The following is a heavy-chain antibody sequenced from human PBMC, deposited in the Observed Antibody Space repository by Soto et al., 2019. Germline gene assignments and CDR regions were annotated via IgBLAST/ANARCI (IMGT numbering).Heavy chain of an antibody. D-gene: IGHD1-26*01. V-gene: IGHV5-51*01. J-gene: IGHJ4*02. CDR3: ARIVGATPESFDY. CDR2: IYPGDSDT. Sequence: LGESLKISCKGSGYSFISYWIGWVRQMPGKGLEWMGIIYPGDSDTKHSPSFQGQVTISADKSISTAYLQWSSLKASDSAMYYCARIVGATPESFDYWGQGTLVTV. CDR1: GYSFISYW.